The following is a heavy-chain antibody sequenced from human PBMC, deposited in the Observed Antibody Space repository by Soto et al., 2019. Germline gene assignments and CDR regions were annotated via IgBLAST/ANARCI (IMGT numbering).Heavy chain of an antibody. CDR3: ARQGVPAARGVGGYYYYYYMDV. Sequence: GESLKISCKGSGYSFTSYWIGWVRQMPGKGLEWMGIIYPGDSDTRYSPSFQGQVTISADKSISTAYLQWSSLKASDTAMYYCARQGVPAARGVGGYYYYYYMDVWGKGTTVTVSS. CDR2: IYPGDSDT. CDR1: GYSFTSYW. D-gene: IGHD2-2*01. J-gene: IGHJ6*03. V-gene: IGHV5-51*01.